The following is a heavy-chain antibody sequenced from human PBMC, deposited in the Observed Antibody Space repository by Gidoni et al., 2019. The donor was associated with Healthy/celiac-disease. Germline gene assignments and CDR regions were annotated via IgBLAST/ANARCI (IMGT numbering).Heavy chain of an antibody. CDR3: ARTGTGYYYYGMDV. V-gene: IGHV4-61*02. CDR2: IYTSGST. Sequence: QVQLQESGPGLVKPSQTLSLTCTVSGCSISSGSYYWSWIRQPAGKGLEWVGRIYTSGSTNYNPSLKSRVTISVDTSKNQFSLKLSSVTAADTAVYYCARTGTGYYYYGMDVWGQGTTVTVSS. CDR1: GCSISSGSYY. J-gene: IGHJ6*02.